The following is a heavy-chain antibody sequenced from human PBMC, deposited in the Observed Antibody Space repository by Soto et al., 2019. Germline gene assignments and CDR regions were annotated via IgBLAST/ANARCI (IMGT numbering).Heavy chain of an antibody. CDR3: ARDSTVTYFDF. D-gene: IGHD4-17*01. J-gene: IGHJ4*02. CDR2: ISYSGSA. CDR1: GGSISSGDYF. Sequence: QVQLQESGPGLVKPSQTLSLTCTVSGGSISSGDYFWSWIRQPPGKGLEWIGYISYSGSAYYNPSLNCRVTISVDKSMTQFSLKLNSVTAADTAVYFCARDSTVTYFDFWGQGTLVTVSS. V-gene: IGHV4-30-4*01.